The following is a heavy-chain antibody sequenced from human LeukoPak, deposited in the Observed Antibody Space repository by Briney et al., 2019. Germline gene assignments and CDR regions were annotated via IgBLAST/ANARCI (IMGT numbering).Heavy chain of an antibody. CDR1: GGSISSSSYY. Sequence: SETLSLTCTVSGGSISSSSYYWGWIRQPPGKGLEWIGSIYYSGSTNYNPSLKSRVTMSVDTSKNQFSLKLSSVTAADTAVYYCARDLRVVVVPAAIFLNWGQGTLVTVSS. J-gene: IGHJ4*02. V-gene: IGHV4-39*07. CDR2: IYYSGST. CDR3: ARDLRVVVVPAAIFLN. D-gene: IGHD2-2*02.